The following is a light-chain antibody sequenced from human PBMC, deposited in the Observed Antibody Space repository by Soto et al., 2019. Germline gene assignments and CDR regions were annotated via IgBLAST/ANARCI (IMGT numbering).Light chain of an antibody. CDR2: EVT. CDR1: SSDVGGYSY. CDR3: SSYTTISTHNYV. Sequence: QSVLTQPASVSGSPGQSITISCTGTSSDVGGYSYVSWFQQHPGKAPKLIIHEVTKRPSGVSNRFSGSKSGNTASLTISGLQADDEADYYCSSYTTISTHNYVFGTGTKLTVL. J-gene: IGLJ1*01. V-gene: IGLV2-14*01.